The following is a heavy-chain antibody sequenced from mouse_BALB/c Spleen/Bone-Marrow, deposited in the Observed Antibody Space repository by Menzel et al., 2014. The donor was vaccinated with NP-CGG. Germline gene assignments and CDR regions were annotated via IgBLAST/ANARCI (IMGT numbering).Heavy chain of an antibody. D-gene: IGHD2-4*01. V-gene: IGHV5-9-2*01. CDR2: ISGGGSYT. Sequence: EVQLVESGEGLVKSGGSLKLSCAASGFSFNSYGMSWVRQTPEKRLEWVATISGGGSYTFYPDSVKGRFTISRDNAKNNLYLQLSSLRSEDTALYYCARHAYYDQTEVSFVYWGQGTLVTVSA. CDR1: GFSFNSYG. J-gene: IGHJ3*01. CDR3: ARHAYYDQTEVSFVY.